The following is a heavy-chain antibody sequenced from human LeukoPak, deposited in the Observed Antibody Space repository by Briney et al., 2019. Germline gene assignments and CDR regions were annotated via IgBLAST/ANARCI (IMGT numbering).Heavy chain of an antibody. CDR1: GFTFSDYY. CDR3: ARDLNTGMDV. CDR2: ISSSGRTI. V-gene: IGHV3-11*01. D-gene: IGHD2/OR15-2a*01. Sequence: KAGGSLRLSCAASGFTFSDYYINWIRQAPGKGLEWLSYISSSGRTIHYADSVKGRFTISRDNAQKLLYLQMNSLRAEDTAIYYCARDLNTGMDVWGRGTTVTVSS. J-gene: IGHJ6*02.